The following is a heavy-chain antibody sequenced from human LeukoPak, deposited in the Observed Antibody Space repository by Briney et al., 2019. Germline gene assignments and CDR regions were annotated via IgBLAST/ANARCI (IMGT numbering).Heavy chain of an antibody. CDR3: GKAIGSGAHYRPDY. D-gene: IGHD3-10*01. Sequence: PGGSLRLSCAASGFTFSSNAMSWVRQAPGKGLEWVSAITGSGGSTYYTDSVKGRFTISRDNSQNTLYLQMNSLRADDTAVYYCGKAIGSGAHYRPDYWGQGTLVTVSS. CDR2: ITGSGGST. CDR1: GFTFSSNA. J-gene: IGHJ4*02. V-gene: IGHV3-23*01.